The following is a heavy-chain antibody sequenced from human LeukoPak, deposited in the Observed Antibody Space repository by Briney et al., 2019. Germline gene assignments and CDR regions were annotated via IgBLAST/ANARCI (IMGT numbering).Heavy chain of an antibody. V-gene: IGHV3-66*01. J-gene: IGHJ6*02. CDR3: AKGGREVPAAARHMDV. CDR2: IYSGGST. D-gene: IGHD2-2*01. CDR1: GFTVSSNY. Sequence: GGSLRLSCAASGFTVSSNYMSWVRQAPGKGLEWVSVIYSGGSTYYADSVKGRFTISRDNSKNTLYLQMNSLRAEDTAVYYCAKGGREVPAAARHMDVWGQGTTVTVSS.